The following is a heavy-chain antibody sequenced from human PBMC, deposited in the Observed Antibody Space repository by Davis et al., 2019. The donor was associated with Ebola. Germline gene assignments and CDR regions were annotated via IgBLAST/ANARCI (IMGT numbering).Heavy chain of an antibody. J-gene: IGHJ2*01. CDR2: ISGSGGST. Sequence: GESLKISCTDSVITFSSYAMTWVRQAPGKGLEWVSAISGSGGSTYYADSVKGRFTISRDNAKNSLYLQMNSLRDEDTAVYYCARHGWLGYSSSPLYFDLWGRGTLVTVSS. CDR1: VITFSSYA. CDR3: ARHGWLGYSSSPLYFDL. V-gene: IGHV3-23*01. D-gene: IGHD6-6*01.